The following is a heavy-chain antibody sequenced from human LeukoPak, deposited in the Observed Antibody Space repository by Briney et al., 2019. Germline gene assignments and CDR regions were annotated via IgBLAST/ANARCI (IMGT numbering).Heavy chain of an antibody. CDR3: ARSNWGLGNYFDY. Sequence: GGSLRLSCAASGFTFSSYEMNWVRQAPGKWLEWVSYISSSGSTIYYADSVKGRFTISRDNAKNSLYLQMNSLRAEDTAVYYCARSNWGLGNYFDYWGQGTLVTVSS. D-gene: IGHD7-27*01. CDR2: ISSSGSTI. J-gene: IGHJ4*02. CDR1: GFTFSSYE. V-gene: IGHV3-48*03.